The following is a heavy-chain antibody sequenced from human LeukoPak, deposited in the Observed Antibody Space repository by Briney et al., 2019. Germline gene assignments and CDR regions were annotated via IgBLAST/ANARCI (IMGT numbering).Heavy chain of an antibody. Sequence: ASVKVSCKASGYTFTGYYMHWVRQAPGQGLEWMGWINPNSGGTNYAQKFQGRVTMTRDTSISTAYMELSRLRSDDTAVYYCARDSRGMVRGVIPNESWGQGTMVTVSS. CDR2: INPNSGGT. CDR3: ARDSRGMVRGVIPNES. CDR1: GYTFTGYY. D-gene: IGHD3-10*01. J-gene: IGHJ3*01. V-gene: IGHV1-2*02.